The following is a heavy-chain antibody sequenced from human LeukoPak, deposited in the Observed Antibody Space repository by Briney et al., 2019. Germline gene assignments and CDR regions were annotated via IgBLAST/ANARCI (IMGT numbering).Heavy chain of an antibody. J-gene: IGHJ4*02. CDR2: INPNSGGT. CDR3: ARVKNHYDSSGYLYYFDT. CDR1: GYTFTAYY. Sequence: ASVKVSCKXSGYTFTAYYIHWVRQAPGQGLEWMGWINPNSGGTNTAQKFQGRVTMTRDTSISTAYMELSSLRSDDTAVYYCARVKNHYDSSGYLYYFDTWGQGTLVTVSS. D-gene: IGHD3-22*01. V-gene: IGHV1-2*02.